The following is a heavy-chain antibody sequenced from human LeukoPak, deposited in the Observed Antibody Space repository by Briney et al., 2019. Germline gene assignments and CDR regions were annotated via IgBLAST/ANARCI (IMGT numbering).Heavy chain of an antibody. CDR1: GYTFTSYG. Sequence: ASVKVSCKASGYTFTSYGISWVRQAPGQGLEWMGWISAYNGNTNYAQKLQGRVTMTTDTSTSTAYMELRSLRSDGTAVYYCARDVGEYYDSSGDLDYWGQGTLVTVSS. D-gene: IGHD3-22*01. J-gene: IGHJ4*02. CDR3: ARDVGEYYDSSGDLDY. V-gene: IGHV1-18*01. CDR2: ISAYNGNT.